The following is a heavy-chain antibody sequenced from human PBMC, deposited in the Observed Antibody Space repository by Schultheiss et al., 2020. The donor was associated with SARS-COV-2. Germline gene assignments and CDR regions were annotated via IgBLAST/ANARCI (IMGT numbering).Heavy chain of an antibody. D-gene: IGHD1-1*01. CDR1: GGSISSYY. J-gene: IGHJ6*02. CDR2: IYYSGST. Sequence: SETLSLTCTVSGGSISSYYWSWIRQPPGKGLEWIGYIYYSGSTYYNPSLKSRVTISVDTSKNQFSLKLSSVTAADTAVYYCARIRTTYYYYYYGMDVWGQGTTVTVSS. V-gene: IGHV4-59*06. CDR3: ARIRTTYYYYYYGMDV.